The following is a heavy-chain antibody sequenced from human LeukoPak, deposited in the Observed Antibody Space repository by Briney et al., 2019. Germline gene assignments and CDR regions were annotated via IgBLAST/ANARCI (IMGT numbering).Heavy chain of an antibody. Sequence: GGSLRLSCAASGFTFSSYSMNWVRQAPGKGLEWVSSISSSSSYIYCADSVKGRFTISRDNAKNSLYLQMNSLRAEDTAVYYCARAPGYCSGGSCYSFDYWGQGTLVTVSS. V-gene: IGHV3-21*01. CDR2: ISSSSSYI. J-gene: IGHJ4*02. CDR3: ARAPGYCSGGSCYSFDY. CDR1: GFTFSSYS. D-gene: IGHD2-15*01.